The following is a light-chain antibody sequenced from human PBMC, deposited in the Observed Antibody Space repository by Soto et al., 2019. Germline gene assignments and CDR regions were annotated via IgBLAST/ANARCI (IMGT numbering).Light chain of an antibody. CDR2: SAS. J-gene: IGKJ1*01. CDR3: QRYDDWPPWT. CDR1: QSIGIN. Sequence: EIVMTQSPATLSVSPGERATLSCRASQSIGINLAWYQQKPGQPPRLLIYSASTRATGIPARFSGGGSGTEFTLTISSLQPDDFAVYYCQRYDDWPPWTFGQGTKVEIK. V-gene: IGKV3-15*01.